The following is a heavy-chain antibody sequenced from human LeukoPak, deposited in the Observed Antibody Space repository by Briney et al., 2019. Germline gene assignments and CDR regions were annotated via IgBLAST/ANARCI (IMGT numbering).Heavy chain of an antibody. J-gene: IGHJ4*02. D-gene: IGHD5/OR15-5a*01. CDR2: IYYSGST. CDR3: ARDLRRGNYFDY. Sequence: SETLSLTCTVSGGSISSSSYYWGWIRRPPGKGLEWIGSIYYSGSTYYNPSLKSRVTISVDTSKNQFSLKLSSVTAADTAVYYCARDLRRGNYFDYWGQGTLVTVSS. CDR1: GGSISSSSYY. V-gene: IGHV4-39*07.